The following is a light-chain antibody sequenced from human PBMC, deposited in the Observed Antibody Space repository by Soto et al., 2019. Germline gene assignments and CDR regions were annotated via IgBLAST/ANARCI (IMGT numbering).Light chain of an antibody. CDR3: QQYGGSPRT. V-gene: IGKV3-20*01. Sequence: EVVLTQSPGTLSLSPGERATLSCRASQSISQSLAWYQQRPGQSPRLLIYDASRRATGIPDRFTGSGFGTDFTLIISRLAPEDLAVYYCQQYGGSPRTFGQGTKLELK. J-gene: IGKJ1*01. CDR2: DAS. CDR1: QSISQS.